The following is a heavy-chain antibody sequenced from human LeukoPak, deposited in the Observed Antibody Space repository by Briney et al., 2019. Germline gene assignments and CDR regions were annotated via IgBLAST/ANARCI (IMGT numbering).Heavy chain of an antibody. D-gene: IGHD4-23*01. V-gene: IGHV4-34*01. CDR2: INHSGST. J-gene: IGHJ4*02. Sequence: SETLSLTCAVYGGSFSGYYWSWIRQPPGKGLEWIGEINHSGSTNYNPSLKSRVTISVDTSKNQFSLKLSSVTAADTAVYYCAWLIWTTVVTPVYWGQGTLVTVSS. CDR1: GGSFSGYY. CDR3: AWLIWTTVVTPVY.